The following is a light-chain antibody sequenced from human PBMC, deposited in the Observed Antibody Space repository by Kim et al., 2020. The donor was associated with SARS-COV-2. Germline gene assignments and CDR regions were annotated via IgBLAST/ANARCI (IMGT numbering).Light chain of an antibody. Sequence: GQSITISCTGTSGDVGGYNDVSWYQQHPGKAPKLMIYDVSNRPSGVSNRFSGSKSGNTASLTISGLQAEDEADYYCSSYTSSSTWVFGGGTQLTVL. CDR2: DVS. CDR1: SGDVGGYND. V-gene: IGLV2-14*03. CDR3: SSYTSSSTWV. J-gene: IGLJ3*02.